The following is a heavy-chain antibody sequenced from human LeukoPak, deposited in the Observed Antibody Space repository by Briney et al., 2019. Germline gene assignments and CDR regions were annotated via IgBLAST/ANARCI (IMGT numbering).Heavy chain of an antibody. J-gene: IGHJ4*02. CDR3: ARHEAVIDYFDY. Sequence: SETLSLTCTVSGGSISSSSYYWGWIRQPPGKGLEWNGSIYYSGSTYCNPSLKSRVTISVDTSKNQFSLKLSSVTAADTAVYYCARHEAVIDYFDYWGQGTLVTVSS. CDR2: IYYSGST. V-gene: IGHV4-39*01. CDR1: GGSISSSSYY. D-gene: IGHD2-21*01.